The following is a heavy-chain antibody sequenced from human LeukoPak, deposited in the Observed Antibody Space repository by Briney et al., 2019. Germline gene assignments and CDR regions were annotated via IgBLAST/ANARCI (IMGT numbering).Heavy chain of an antibody. CDR2: FYPGDSDT. CDR1: GNTFTSYW. V-gene: IGHV5-51*01. Sequence: GESLKISCKGTGNTFTSYWIHWVRHMPGKGLEWMGIFYPGDSDTKYSPSFQGQVTISADKSINTAYLHWSSLQASDTAMYYCATGTMDYYDTSSYSPLDYWGQGTLVTVSS. J-gene: IGHJ4*02. CDR3: ATGTMDYYDTSSYSPLDY. D-gene: IGHD3-22*01.